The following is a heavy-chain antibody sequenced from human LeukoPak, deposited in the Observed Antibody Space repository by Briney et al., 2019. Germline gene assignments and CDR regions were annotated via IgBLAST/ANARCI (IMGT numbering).Heavy chain of an antibody. Sequence: GGSLRLSCAASGFTFSSYWISWVRQPPGKGLEWVANIKQDGSEKYYVDSVKGRFTISRDNAKNSLYLQMNSLRAEDTAVYYCARSGRQHYDYWGQGTLVTVSS. D-gene: IGHD7-27*01. CDR2: IKQDGSEK. V-gene: IGHV3-7*01. CDR1: GFTFSSYW. J-gene: IGHJ4*02. CDR3: ARSGRQHYDY.